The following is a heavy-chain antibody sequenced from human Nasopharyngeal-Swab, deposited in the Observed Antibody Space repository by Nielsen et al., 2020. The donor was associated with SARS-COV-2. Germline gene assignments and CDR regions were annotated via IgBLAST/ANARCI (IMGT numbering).Heavy chain of an antibody. CDR2: VRSKGNNYAT. J-gene: IGHJ4*02. CDR3: TRCGGGCYSGRDY. CDR1: GFTFSDSA. D-gene: IGHD2-15*01. V-gene: IGHV3-73*01. Sequence: GEPLKISCAASGFTFSDSAIHWVRQASGKGLEWVGRVRSKGNNYATAYSASVKGRLIIFRDDPTNTAYPQMNSLKTEDTAMYYCTRCGGGCYSGRDYWGQGTLVTVSS.